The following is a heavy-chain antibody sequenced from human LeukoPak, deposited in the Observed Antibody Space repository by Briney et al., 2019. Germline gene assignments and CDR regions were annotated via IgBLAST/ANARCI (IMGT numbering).Heavy chain of an antibody. CDR1: GGSISSYY. CDR2: IYYSGST. CDR3: ARDAGGSYVY. J-gene: IGHJ4*02. V-gene: IGHV4-59*01. D-gene: IGHD1-26*01. Sequence: SETLSLTCTVSGGSISSYYWSWIRQPPGKGLEWIGYIYYSGSTNYNPSLKSRVTISVDTSKNQFPLKLSSVTAADTAVYYCARDAGGSYVYWGQGTLVTVSS.